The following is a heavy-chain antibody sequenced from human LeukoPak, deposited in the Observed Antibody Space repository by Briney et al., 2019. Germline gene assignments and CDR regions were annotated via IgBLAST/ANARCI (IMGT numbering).Heavy chain of an antibody. CDR2: INPNSGGT. D-gene: IGHD4-17*01. V-gene: IGHV1-2*02. J-gene: IGHJ4*02. Sequence: GASVKVSCKASGYTFTGYYMHWVRQAPGQGLEWMGWINPNSGGTNYAQKFQGRVTMTRDTSISTAYMELSRLRSDDTAVYYCAREGENGDYVFDYWGQGTLVTVSS. CDR3: AREGENGDYVFDY. CDR1: GYTFTGYY.